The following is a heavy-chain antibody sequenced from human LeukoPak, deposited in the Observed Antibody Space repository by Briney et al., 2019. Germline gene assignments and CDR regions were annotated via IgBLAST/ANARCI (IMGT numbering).Heavy chain of an antibody. V-gene: IGHV3-53*01. CDR1: GFTVSNNH. Sequence: PGGSLRLSCAASGFTVSNNHMSWVRQAPGKGLNWVSIIYSGGTTYYADSVKGRFTISRDNSKNTLYLQMNSLRAEDTAVYYCARDPDYGGSPDAFDIWGRGTIVTVSP. CDR3: ARDPDYGGSPDAFDI. J-gene: IGHJ3*02. D-gene: IGHD4-23*01. CDR2: IYSGGTT.